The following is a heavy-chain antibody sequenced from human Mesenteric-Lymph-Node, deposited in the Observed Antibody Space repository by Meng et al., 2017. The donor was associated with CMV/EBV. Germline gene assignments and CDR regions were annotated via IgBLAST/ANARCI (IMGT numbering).Heavy chain of an antibody. J-gene: IGHJ4*02. CDR2: IYPADSYT. V-gene: IGHV5-51*01. CDR1: GYIFTNQY. D-gene: IGHD3-10*01. Sequence: GGSLRLSCKGSGYIFTNQYIAWVRQKPGKGLEWMGLIYPADSYTRYSPSFEGQVTISADKSINTAYLHWSSLKVSDTAIYLCARQSYWSYYSFDYWAQGTLVTVSS. CDR3: ARQSYWSYYSFDY.